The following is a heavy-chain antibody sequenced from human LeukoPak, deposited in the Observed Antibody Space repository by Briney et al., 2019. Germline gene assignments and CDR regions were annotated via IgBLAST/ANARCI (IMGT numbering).Heavy chain of an antibody. J-gene: IGHJ4*02. Sequence: VGSLRLSSAASRFTFCAYVMHWVRQAPGKGLEWGTFIRSDGINKYYSDSVKGRFTLSRDNSKNTLYLQMNSLRAEDTAVYYCARTIGAAGTLDFDYWGQGTLVTVSS. D-gene: IGHD6-13*01. V-gene: IGHV3-30*02. CDR3: ARTIGAAGTLDFDY. CDR2: IRSDGINK. CDR1: RFTFCAYV.